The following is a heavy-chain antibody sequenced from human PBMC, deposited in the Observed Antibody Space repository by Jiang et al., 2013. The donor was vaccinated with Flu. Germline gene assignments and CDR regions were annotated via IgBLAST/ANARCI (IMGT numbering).Heavy chain of an antibody. J-gene: IGHJ4*02. CDR2: IYHSGST. CDR3: ASWSGEGY. Sequence: WIGSIYHSGSTYYNPSLKSRVTISVDTSKNQFSLKLSSVTAADTAVYYCASWSGEGYWGQGTLVTVSS. V-gene: IGHV4-38-2*01. D-gene: IGHD3-10*01.